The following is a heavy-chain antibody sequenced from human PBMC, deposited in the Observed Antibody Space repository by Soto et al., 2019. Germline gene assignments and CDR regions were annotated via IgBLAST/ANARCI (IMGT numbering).Heavy chain of an antibody. J-gene: IGHJ4*02. V-gene: IGHV1-69*12. Sequence: QVQLVQSGAEVKKPGSSVKVSCKASGGTFSSYAISWVRQAPGQGLEWMGGISPIFGTANHAQKFQGRVRITAEETTRTGKMALRRLSTEDTVVDCLEIVHCFDVRDGLKYWRQGTLITFS. CDR1: GGTFSSYA. CDR3: EIVHCFDVRDGLKY. CDR2: ISPIFGTA.